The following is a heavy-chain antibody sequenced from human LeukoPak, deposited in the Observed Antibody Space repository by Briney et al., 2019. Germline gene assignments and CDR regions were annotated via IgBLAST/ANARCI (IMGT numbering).Heavy chain of an antibody. V-gene: IGHV1-18*01. J-gene: IGHJ1*01. Sequence: GASVKVSCKASGYTFTTYGISWVRQAPGQGLEWMGWISAYNGNTNYAQKFQDRVTMTTDTSTSTVYMEVRGLRSDDTAVYYCARDGGSIAVRGNFLHWGQGTLVTVSS. CDR3: ARDGGSIAVRGNFLH. D-gene: IGHD6-19*01. CDR1: GYTFTTYG. CDR2: ISAYNGNT.